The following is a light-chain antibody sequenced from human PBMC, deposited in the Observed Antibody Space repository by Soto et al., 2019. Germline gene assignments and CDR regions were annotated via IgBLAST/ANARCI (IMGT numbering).Light chain of an antibody. J-gene: IGLJ1*01. CDR3: NSYTSGYYV. Sequence: QSVLTQPASVSGSPGQSITISCTGTSSDVGGYNSVSWYQLHPGKAPKLMIYDVSNRPSGVSNRFSGPKSGNTASLTISGLQAEDEADYYCNSYTSGYYVFGTGTKVTVL. CDR2: DVS. V-gene: IGLV2-14*03. CDR1: SSDVGGYNS.